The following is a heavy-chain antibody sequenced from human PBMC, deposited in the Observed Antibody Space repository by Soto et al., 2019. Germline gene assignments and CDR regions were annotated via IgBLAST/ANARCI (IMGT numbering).Heavy chain of an antibody. Sequence: GGSLRLSCAASGFTVSSNYMSWVRQAPGKGLEWVSVIYSGGSTYYADSVKGRFTISRDNSKNTLYLQMNSLRAEDTAVYYCARDRADYGDYVWYRNYYGMDVWGQGTTVTVSS. J-gene: IGHJ6*02. CDR2: IYSGGST. CDR1: GFTVSSNY. V-gene: IGHV3-53*01. CDR3: ARDRADYGDYVWYRNYYGMDV. D-gene: IGHD4-17*01.